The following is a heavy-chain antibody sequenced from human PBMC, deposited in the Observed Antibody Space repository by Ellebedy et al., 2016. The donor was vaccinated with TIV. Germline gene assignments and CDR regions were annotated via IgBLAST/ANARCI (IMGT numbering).Heavy chain of an antibody. Sequence: SETLSLTXAVYGGSFSGYFWSWIRQPPGKGLEWIGEINHIGSTNYNPSLKSRVTISVDTSKNQFSLKMNSVTAADTAVYYCARGREYDILTGYYADLDYWGQGTLVTVSS. D-gene: IGHD3-9*01. V-gene: IGHV4-34*01. CDR3: ARGREYDILTGYYADLDY. J-gene: IGHJ4*02. CDR2: INHIGST. CDR1: GGSFSGYF.